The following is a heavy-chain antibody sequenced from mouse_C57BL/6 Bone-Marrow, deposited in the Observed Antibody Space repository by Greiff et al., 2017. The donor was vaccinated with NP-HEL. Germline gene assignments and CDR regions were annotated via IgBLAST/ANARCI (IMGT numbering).Heavy chain of an antibody. CDR3: ARGAFYYYGSSPFAY. CDR2: INPSNGGT. Sequence: QVQLQQPGTELVKPGASVKLSCKASGYTFTSYWMHWVKQRPGQGLEWIGNINPSNGGTNYNEKFKSKATLTVDKSSSTAYMQLSSLTSEDSAVYYCARGAFYYYGSSPFAYWGQGTLVTVSA. J-gene: IGHJ3*01. CDR1: GYTFTSYW. V-gene: IGHV1-53*01. D-gene: IGHD1-1*01.